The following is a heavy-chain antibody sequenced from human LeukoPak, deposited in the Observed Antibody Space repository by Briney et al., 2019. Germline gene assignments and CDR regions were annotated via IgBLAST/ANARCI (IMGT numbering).Heavy chain of an antibody. Sequence: GGSLRLSCAATGFTFSSYSMNWVRQAPGKGLEWVSSISSSGNYVYYADSMKGRFTISRDNAKTSLYLQMNSLRAEDAAVYYCARYSTVVAGTFDIWGQGTMVTVSS. J-gene: IGHJ3*02. CDR2: ISSSGNYV. CDR3: ARYSTVVAGTFDI. D-gene: IGHD2-15*01. V-gene: IGHV3-21*01. CDR1: GFTFSSYS.